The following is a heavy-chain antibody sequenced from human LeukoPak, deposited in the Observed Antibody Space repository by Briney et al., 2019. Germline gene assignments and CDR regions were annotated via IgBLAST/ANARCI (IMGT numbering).Heavy chain of an antibody. J-gene: IGHJ4*02. CDR1: GFTFSSYA. CDR2: IWYDGSNK. D-gene: IGHD3-10*01. Sequence: GGSLRLSCAASGFTFSSYAMSWVRQAPGKGLEWVAVIWYDGSNKYYADSVKGRFIISRDNSKNTLNLQMNSLRGDDTAVYYCARGFHVWSHFDSWGQGTLVTVSS. V-gene: IGHV3-33*08. CDR3: ARGFHVWSHFDS.